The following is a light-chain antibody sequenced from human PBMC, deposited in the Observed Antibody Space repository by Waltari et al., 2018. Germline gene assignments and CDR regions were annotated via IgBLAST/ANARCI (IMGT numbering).Light chain of an antibody. CDR3: AGWDDSLTGVV. CDR2: LDA. V-gene: IGLV1-47*01. CDR1: SSNIGTTY. Sequence: QSVLTQPPSLSGPPGQRVTISCSGSSSNIGTTYVFWYQQFPGRAPKLLIYLDAHQPSGVPDRVYASKSGSSAALTISGLRPEDEADYHGAGWDDSLTGVVFGGGTKLTV. J-gene: IGLJ2*01.